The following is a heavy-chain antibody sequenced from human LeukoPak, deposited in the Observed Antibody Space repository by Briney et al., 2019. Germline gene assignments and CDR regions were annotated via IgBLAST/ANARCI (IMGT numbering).Heavy chain of an antibody. J-gene: IGHJ6*03. D-gene: IGHD6-6*01. Sequence: PSETLSLTCAVYGGSFSGYYWSWIRQPPGKGLEWIGEINHSGSTNYNPSLKSRVIISVDTSKNQFSLKVSSVTAADTAVYYCARERRSQAAQIALRYYYYMDVWGKGTTVTLSS. CDR1: GGSFSGYY. CDR3: ARERRSQAAQIALRYYYYMDV. CDR2: INHSGST. V-gene: IGHV4-34*01.